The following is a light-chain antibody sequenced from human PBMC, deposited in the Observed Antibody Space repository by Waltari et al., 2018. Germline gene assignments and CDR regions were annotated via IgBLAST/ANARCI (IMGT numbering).Light chain of an antibody. Sequence: DIQMTQSPSSLSASVGDRVTITCRASQSISSYLNWYQQKPGRAPKLLIYAASSLRSGVPSRFSGSGSGTDFTLTISSLQPEDFATYYCQQSSSTPQSTLGQGTRLEIK. CDR3: QQSSSTPQST. V-gene: IGKV1-39*01. CDR1: QSISSY. J-gene: IGKJ5*01. CDR2: AAS.